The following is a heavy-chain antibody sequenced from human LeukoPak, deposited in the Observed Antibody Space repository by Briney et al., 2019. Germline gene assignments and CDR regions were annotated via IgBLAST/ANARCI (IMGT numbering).Heavy chain of an antibody. CDR3: TREKRRYCSDTSCSQFDY. CDR1: GFTFSGYG. J-gene: IGHJ4*02. D-gene: IGHD2-2*01. V-gene: IGHV3-33*01. Sequence: GGSLRLSCVASGFTFSGYGMHWVRQAPGKGLEWVAVIWNDASNEFYADSVKGRFTISRDNSNNTLYLQTNSLRAEDTAVYYCTREKRRYCSDTSCSQFDYWGQGTLVTVSS. CDR2: IWNDASNE.